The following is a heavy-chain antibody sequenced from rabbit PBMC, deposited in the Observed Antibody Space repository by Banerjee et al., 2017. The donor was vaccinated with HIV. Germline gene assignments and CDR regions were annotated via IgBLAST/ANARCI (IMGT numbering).Heavy chain of an antibody. V-gene: IGHV1S45*01. CDR1: GFSFSSSYW. Sequence: QEQLEESGGDLVKPEGSLTLTCTASGFSFSSSYWICWVRQAPGKGLEWVACINTSSGNTVYANWAKGRFTISKTSSTTVTLQMTSLTAADTATYFCARTNYGGYGYYLWGPGTLVTVS. D-gene: IGHD6-1*01. CDR3: ARTNYGGYGYYL. CDR2: INTSSGNT. J-gene: IGHJ4*01.